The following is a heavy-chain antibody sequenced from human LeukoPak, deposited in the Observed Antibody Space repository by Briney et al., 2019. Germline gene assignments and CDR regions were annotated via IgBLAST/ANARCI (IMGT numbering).Heavy chain of an antibody. CDR3: ARGPSEAFDP. V-gene: IGHV6-1*01. CDR1: GDSVSSNSAA. J-gene: IGHJ5*02. Sequence: SQTLSLTCAISGDSVSSNSAAWNWIRQAPARGLEWLGRTYYRSKWYNDYAVSVKSRITINPDTYKNKFSLQLNSVPPEDTAVYYCARGPSEAFDPWGQGTLVTVSS. CDR2: TYYRSKWYN.